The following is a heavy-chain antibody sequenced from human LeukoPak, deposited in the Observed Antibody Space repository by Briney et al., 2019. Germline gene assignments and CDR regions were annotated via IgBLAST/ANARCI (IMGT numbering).Heavy chain of an antibody. Sequence: SETLSLTCTVSGGSISSYYWSWIRQPPGKGLEWIGYIYYSGSTNYNPSLKSRVTISVDTSKNQFSLKLSSVTAADTAVYYCARDSGGSYYPRPPSDYLGQGTLVTVSS. CDR1: GGSISSYY. CDR3: ARDSGGSYYPRPPSDY. CDR2: IYYSGST. V-gene: IGHV4-59*01. D-gene: IGHD1-26*01. J-gene: IGHJ4*02.